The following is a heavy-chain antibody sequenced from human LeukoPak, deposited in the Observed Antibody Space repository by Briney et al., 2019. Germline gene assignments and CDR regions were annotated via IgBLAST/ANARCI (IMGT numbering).Heavy chain of an antibody. D-gene: IGHD5-18*01. CDR3: AREIGPIQLHLWGSAFDY. J-gene: IGHJ4*02. CDR2: INPNSGGT. V-gene: IGHV1-2*02. CDR1: GYTFTGHY. Sequence: ASVKVSCKASGYTFTGHYMHWVRQAPGQGLEWMGWINPNSGGTNYAQKFQGRLTVTRDTSTSTVYMELSSLRSEDTAVYYCAREIGPIQLHLWGSAFDYWGQGTLVTVSS.